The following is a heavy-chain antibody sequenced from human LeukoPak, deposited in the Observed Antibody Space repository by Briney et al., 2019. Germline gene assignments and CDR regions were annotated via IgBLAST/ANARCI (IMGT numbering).Heavy chain of an antibody. CDR1: GFTFSSYL. CDR2: IKQDGSEK. Sequence: GGSLRLSCAASGFTFSSYLMSWVRQAPGKGLEWVANIKQDGSEKYYVDSVEGRFTISRDNAKNSLYLQMNSLRAEDTAVYYCARGLAPPVGAGDYWGQGTLVTVSS. D-gene: IGHD1-26*01. J-gene: IGHJ4*02. CDR3: ARGLAPPVGAGDY. V-gene: IGHV3-7*01.